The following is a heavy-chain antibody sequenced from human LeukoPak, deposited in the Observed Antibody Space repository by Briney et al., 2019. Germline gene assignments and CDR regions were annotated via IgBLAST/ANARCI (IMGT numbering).Heavy chain of an antibody. D-gene: IGHD6-13*01. CDR2: ISSSSSTI. Sequence: GGSLRLSCAASGFTFSDYYMSWIRQAPGKGLEWISYISSSSSTIYYGDSVKGRFTISRDNTKNSLYLQMNSLRAEDTALYYCARVENGAAAGTIDFYYYYMDVWGKGTTVTVSS. CDR3: ARVENGAAAGTIDFYYYYMDV. J-gene: IGHJ6*03. CDR1: GFTFSDYY. V-gene: IGHV3-11*04.